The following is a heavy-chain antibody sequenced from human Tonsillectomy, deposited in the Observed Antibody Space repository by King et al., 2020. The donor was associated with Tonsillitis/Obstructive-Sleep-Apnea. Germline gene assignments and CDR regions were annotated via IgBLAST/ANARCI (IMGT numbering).Heavy chain of an antibody. CDR2: IYTSGST. CDR3: ARDRGDYDAFDI. J-gene: IGHJ3*02. Sequence: VQLQESGPGLVTPSETLSLTCTVSGGSISSYYCSWFRPPAGKGLGWFGPIYTSGSTNNNPSLKSRVTMSVDTSKNQFSLKLSSVTAADTAVYYCARDRGDYDAFDIWGQGTMVTVSS. D-gene: IGHD4-17*01. CDR1: GGSISSYY. V-gene: IGHV4-4*07.